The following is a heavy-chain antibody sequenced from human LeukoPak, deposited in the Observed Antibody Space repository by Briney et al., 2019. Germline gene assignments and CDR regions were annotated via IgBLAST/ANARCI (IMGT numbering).Heavy chain of an antibody. V-gene: IGHV4-34*01. CDR3: ARGGYSYGFSY. CDR1: GGSFSGYY. D-gene: IGHD5-18*01. J-gene: IGHJ4*02. CDR2: INHSGST. Sequence: SETLSLTCAVYGGSFSGYYWSWIRQPPGKGLEWIGEINHSGSTNYNPSLKSRVTISVDTSKNQFSLKLSSVTAADTAVYYCARGGYSYGFSYWGQGTLVSVSS.